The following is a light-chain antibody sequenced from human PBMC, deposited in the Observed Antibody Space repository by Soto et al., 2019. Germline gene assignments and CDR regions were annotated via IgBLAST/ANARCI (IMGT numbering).Light chain of an antibody. V-gene: IGKV4-1*01. J-gene: IGKJ2*01. CDR3: QQYYNTPYT. Sequence: DIVMTQSPDSLAVSLGERATINCKSSQSLLDTSNNKNYLAWYQQKPGQPPKLLIYWASTRESGVPDRFSGSGSGTDFTLTISSLQAEDAAVFYCQQYYNTPYTFRQGTKLEIK. CDR1: QSLLDTSNNKNY. CDR2: WAS.